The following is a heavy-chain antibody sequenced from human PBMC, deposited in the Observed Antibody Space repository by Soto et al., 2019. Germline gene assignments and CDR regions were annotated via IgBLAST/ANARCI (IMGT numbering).Heavy chain of an antibody. CDR2: IRGSGGST. V-gene: IGHV3-23*01. Sequence: GGSLSLSCAASGFTFSSYAMSWVRQAPGKGLEWVSVIRGSGGSTYYADSVKGRFTISRDNSKNTLYLQMNSLRAEDTAVYYCAKSDDSSGYWPGFHDYWGQGTLVTVSS. J-gene: IGHJ4*02. CDR1: GFTFSSYA. D-gene: IGHD3-22*01. CDR3: AKSDDSSGYWPGFHDY.